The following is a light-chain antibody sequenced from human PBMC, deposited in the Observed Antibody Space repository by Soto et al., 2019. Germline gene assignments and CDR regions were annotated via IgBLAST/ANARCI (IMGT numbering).Light chain of an antibody. V-gene: IGKV3-15*01. Sequence: VITQSPATMSMSPGERATLSCRASQSISSNLAWYQQKPGQAPRLLMFRTSSRATGFPARFSGSGSGTEFNLTISSLQSEDFGVYYCQQYNNWPRATFGGGTKVDIK. CDR2: RTS. J-gene: IGKJ4*01. CDR3: QQYNNWPRAT. CDR1: QSISSN.